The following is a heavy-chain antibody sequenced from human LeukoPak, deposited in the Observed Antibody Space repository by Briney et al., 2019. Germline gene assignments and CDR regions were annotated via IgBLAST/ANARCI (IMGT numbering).Heavy chain of an antibody. Sequence: SETLSLTCTVSGSISGYYWSWIRQPPGKGLEWIGYIYTSGSTNYNPSLESRVSISVDTSKNQFSLDLSSVTAADTAVYYCARQKCTSTSCLTKNAFDIWGQGTMVTVSS. D-gene: IGHD2-2*01. V-gene: IGHV4-4*09. CDR1: GSISGYY. J-gene: IGHJ3*02. CDR2: IYTSGST. CDR3: ARQKCTSTSCLTKNAFDI.